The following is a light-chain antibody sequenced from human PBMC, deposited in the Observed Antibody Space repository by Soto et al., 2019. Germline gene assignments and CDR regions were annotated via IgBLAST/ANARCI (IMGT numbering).Light chain of an antibody. CDR2: GAS. CDR3: QQYSNWPLT. V-gene: IGKV3-15*01. J-gene: IGKJ1*01. Sequence: EIVMTQSPATLSVSPGERATLSCRASQSVSSNLAWYQQNPGQSPRLLIYGASTRATGIPARFSGSGSGTEFTLTISSLQSEDFAVYYCQQYSNWPLTFGQGTKVEIE. CDR1: QSVSSN.